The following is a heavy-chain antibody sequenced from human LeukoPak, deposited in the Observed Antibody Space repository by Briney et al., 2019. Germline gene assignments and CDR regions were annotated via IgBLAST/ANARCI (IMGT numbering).Heavy chain of an antibody. D-gene: IGHD3-3*01. CDR1: GFTFSSYE. V-gene: IGHV3-48*03. J-gene: IGHJ6*02. CDR2: ISSSGSTI. CDR3: ARGPRITIFGVFYYYGMDV. Sequence: GGSLRLSCAASGFTFSSYEMNWVRQAPGKGLEWVSYISSSGSTIYYADSVKGRFTISRDNAKNSLYLQMNSLRAEDMAVYYCARGPRITIFGVFYYYGMDVWGQGTTVTVSS.